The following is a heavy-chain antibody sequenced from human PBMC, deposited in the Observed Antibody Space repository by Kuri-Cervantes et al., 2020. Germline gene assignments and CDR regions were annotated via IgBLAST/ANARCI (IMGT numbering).Heavy chain of an antibody. J-gene: IGHJ3*02. V-gene: IGHV3-23*01. D-gene: IGHD2-15*01. Sequence: GESLKISCAASGFTFSSYAMSWVRQAPGKGLEWVSAISGSGGSTYYADSVKGRFTISRDNAKNSLYLQMNSLRAEDTAVYYRAREGSIVVVVAAPDAFDIWGQGTMVTDSS. CDR3: AREGSIVVVVAAPDAFDI. CDR1: GFTFSSYA. CDR2: ISGSGGST.